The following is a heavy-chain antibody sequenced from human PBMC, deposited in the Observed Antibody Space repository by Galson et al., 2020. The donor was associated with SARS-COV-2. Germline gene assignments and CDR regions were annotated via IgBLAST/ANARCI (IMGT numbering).Heavy chain of an antibody. J-gene: IGHJ6*02. CDR3: ARTPGIAASDPPVYYYRGMDV. D-gene: IGHD6-13*01. CDR2: IWHDGDSK. CDR1: GFIFSDFG. V-gene: IGHV3-33*01. Sequence: TGGSLRLSCAASGFIFSDFGMHWVRQAPGKGLEWVAVIWHDGDSKYYAGSVKGRFTISRDNSKNTLYLQMNSLIAEDTAVYYCARTPGIAASDPPVYYYRGMDVWGQGTTVTVSS.